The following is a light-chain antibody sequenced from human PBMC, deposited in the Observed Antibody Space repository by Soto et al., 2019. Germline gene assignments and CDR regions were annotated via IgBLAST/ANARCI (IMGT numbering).Light chain of an antibody. CDR1: SIDVGGYNF. J-gene: IGLJ2*01. V-gene: IGLV2-14*03. CDR2: DVR. Sequence: QSVLTQPASVSGSPGQSITISCTGTSIDVGGYNFVSWYQQHPGKAPKFIIYDVRNRPSGVSNRFSGSRSGNTASLTISGLQAEDDADYYCSSYTSSSTVIFGGGTKQIVL. CDR3: SSYTSSSTVI.